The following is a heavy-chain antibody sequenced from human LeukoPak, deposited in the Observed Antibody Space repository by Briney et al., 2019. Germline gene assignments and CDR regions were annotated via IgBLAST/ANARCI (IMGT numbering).Heavy chain of an antibody. Sequence: PGGSLRLSCAASGFTFSSYSMNWVRQAPGKGLEWVSYISSSSSTIYYADSVKGRFTISRDNAKNSLYLQMNSLRAEDTAVYYCARPFFGDYASLGMDVWGQGTTVTVSS. J-gene: IGHJ6*02. CDR1: GFTFSSYS. CDR3: ARPFFGDYASLGMDV. CDR2: ISSSSSTI. D-gene: IGHD4-17*01. V-gene: IGHV3-48*04.